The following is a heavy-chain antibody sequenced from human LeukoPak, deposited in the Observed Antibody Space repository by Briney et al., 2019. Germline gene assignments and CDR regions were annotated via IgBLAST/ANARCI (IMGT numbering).Heavy chain of an antibody. CDR2: IYYSGST. Sequence: PSETLSLTCTVSGGSINNYYWSWIRQPPGKGLEWIGYIYYSGSTNYNPSLESRVTISVDTSKNHFSLKLSSVTAADTAVYYCARQHSTSWVSYYYGMDVWGQGTTVTISS. J-gene: IGHJ6*02. CDR1: GGSINNYY. D-gene: IGHD6-13*01. CDR3: ARQHSTSWVSYYYGMDV. V-gene: IGHV4-59*08.